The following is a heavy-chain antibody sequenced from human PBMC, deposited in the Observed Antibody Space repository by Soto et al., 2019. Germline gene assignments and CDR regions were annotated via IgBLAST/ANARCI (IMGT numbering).Heavy chain of an antibody. CDR3: ARDAHYYDSSGYYLHYYYYGMDV. CDR1: GFTFSSYS. J-gene: IGHJ6*02. CDR2: ISSSSSTI. D-gene: IGHD3-22*01. Sequence: EVQLVESGGGLVQPGGSLRLSCAASGFTFSSYSMNWVRQAPGKGLEWVSYISSSSSTIYYADSVKGRFTISRDNAKNSLDLQMNSLRDEDTAVYYCARDAHYYDSSGYYLHYYYYGMDVWGQGTTVTVSS. V-gene: IGHV3-48*02.